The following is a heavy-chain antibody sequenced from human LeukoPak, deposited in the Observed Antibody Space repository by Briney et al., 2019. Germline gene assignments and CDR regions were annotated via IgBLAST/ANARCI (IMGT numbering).Heavy chain of an antibody. J-gene: IGHJ3*02. D-gene: IGHD5-18*01. V-gene: IGHV5-51*01. Sequence: PGESLKISCKGSGYSFTSYWIGWVRQMPGKGLEWMGIIYSGDSDTRYSPSFQGQVTISADKSISTAYLQWSSLKASDTAMYYCARRRGYSYGYLGGIAFDIWGQGTMVTVSS. CDR1: GYSFTSYW. CDR3: ARRRGYSYGYLGGIAFDI. CDR2: IYSGDSDT.